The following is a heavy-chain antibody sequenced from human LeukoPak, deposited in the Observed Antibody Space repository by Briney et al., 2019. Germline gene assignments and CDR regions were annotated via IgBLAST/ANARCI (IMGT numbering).Heavy chain of an antibody. J-gene: IGHJ4*02. CDR2: MNPNSGNT. CDR1: GYTFTSYD. CDR3: ARSYDSSGSIDY. Sequence: ASVKVSCKASGYTFTSYDINWVRQATGQGLEWMGWMNPNSGNTGYAQKFQGRVTMTRNTSISTAYMELSSLRSEDTAVYYCARSYDSSGSIDYWGQGTLVTVSS. D-gene: IGHD3-22*01. V-gene: IGHV1-8*01.